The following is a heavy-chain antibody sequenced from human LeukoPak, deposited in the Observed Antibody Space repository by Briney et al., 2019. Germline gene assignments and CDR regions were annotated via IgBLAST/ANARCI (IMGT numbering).Heavy chain of an antibody. J-gene: IGHJ5*02. CDR1: GGSFSSSSYY. CDR3: ARRDDYSNYAWFDP. D-gene: IGHD4-11*01. CDR2: IYYSGST. Sequence: PSETLSLTCTVSGGSFSSSSYYWGWIRQPPGKGLEWIGSIYYSGSTYYNPSLKSRVTISVDTSKNQFSLKLSSVTAADTAVYYCARRDDYSNYAWFDPWGQGTLVTVSS. V-gene: IGHV4-39*01.